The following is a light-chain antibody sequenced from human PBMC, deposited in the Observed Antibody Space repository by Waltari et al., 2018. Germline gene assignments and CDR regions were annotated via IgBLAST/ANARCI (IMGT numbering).Light chain of an antibody. CDR1: QTIRGW. J-gene: IGKJ4*01. CDR2: DAS. CDR3: QQYSSYPLT. Sequence: DIQMTQSPSMLSASVGDRVTITCRASQTIRGWLAWYQLKPGLAPKLRIYDASTLGGGVPSRFSGSGFGTNFTLTISSLQPDDFATYYCQQYSSYPLTFGGGTKVEIK. V-gene: IGKV1-5*01.